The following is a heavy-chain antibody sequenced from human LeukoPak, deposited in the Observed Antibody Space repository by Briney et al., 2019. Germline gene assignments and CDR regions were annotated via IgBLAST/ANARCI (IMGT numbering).Heavy chain of an antibody. D-gene: IGHD3-16*01. CDR3: VNTVMTFGEVIRTDAFDI. CDR1: GFTFSSYA. J-gene: IGHJ3*02. V-gene: IGHV3-64D*06. Sequence: GGSLRLSCAASGFTFSSYAMHWVRQAPGEGLQYVSGISSHGVNTYYADSVKGRFTISRDNSKNTLVLQMSSLRPEDTAVYYCVNTVMTFGEVIRTDAFDIWGQGTMVIVYS. CDR2: ISSHGVNT.